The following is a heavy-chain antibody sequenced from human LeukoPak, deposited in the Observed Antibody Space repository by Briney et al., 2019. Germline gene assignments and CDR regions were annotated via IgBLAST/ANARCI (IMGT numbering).Heavy chain of an antibody. Sequence: GGSLRLSCAASGFTFSSYAMHWVRQAPGEGLEWVAVISYDGSHKYYADSVKGRFTISRDNSKNTLYLQMNSLRAEDTAVYYCARQMVRGVKGARAFDYWGQGTLVTVSS. CDR3: ARQMVRGVKGARAFDY. D-gene: IGHD3-10*01. J-gene: IGHJ4*02. CDR2: ISYDGSHK. V-gene: IGHV3-30*04. CDR1: GFTFSSYA.